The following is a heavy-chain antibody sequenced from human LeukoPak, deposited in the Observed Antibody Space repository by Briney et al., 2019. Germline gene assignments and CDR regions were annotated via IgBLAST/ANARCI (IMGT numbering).Heavy chain of an antibody. D-gene: IGHD5-24*01. J-gene: IGHJ4*02. V-gene: IGHV4-61*02. CDR3: ARSRDGYNFDY. CDR2: IYTSGST. CDR1: DGSISSGSYY. Sequence: SETLSLTCTVSDGSISSGSYYWSWIRQPAGKRLEWIGRIYTSGSTNYNPSLKSRVTISVDTSKNQFSLKLSSVTAADTAVYYCARSRDGYNFDYWGQGTLVTVSS.